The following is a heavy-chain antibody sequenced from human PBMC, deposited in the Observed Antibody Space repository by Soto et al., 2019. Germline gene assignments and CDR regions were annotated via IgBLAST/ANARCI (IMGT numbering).Heavy chain of an antibody. J-gene: IGHJ5*01. Sequence: SETLSLTCAVSGVSIHNSHSFWGWIRQPPGKGLEFIGSVYYIGGANYNPSLKRRVTVSIDTSNNQFSLRVNSMTAADTAVYYCGRVVEGATRHTDFDSWGQGILVTVSS. CDR2: VYYIGGA. D-gene: IGHD2-15*01. CDR3: GRVVEGATRHTDFDS. V-gene: IGHV4-39*01. CDR1: GVSIHNSHSF.